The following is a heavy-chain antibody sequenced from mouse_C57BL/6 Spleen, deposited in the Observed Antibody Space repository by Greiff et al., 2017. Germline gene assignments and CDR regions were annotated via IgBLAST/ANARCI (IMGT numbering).Heavy chain of an antibody. Sequence: EVQGVESGGGLVKPGGSLKLSCAASGFTFSSYAMSWVRQTPEKRLEWVAYISSGGDYIYYADTVKGRFTISRDNARNTLYLQMSSLKSEDTAMYYCTREGDGYPWFAYWGQGTLVTVSA. CDR1: GFTFSSYA. V-gene: IGHV5-9-1*02. J-gene: IGHJ3*01. D-gene: IGHD2-3*01. CDR2: ISSGGDYI. CDR3: TREGDGYPWFAY.